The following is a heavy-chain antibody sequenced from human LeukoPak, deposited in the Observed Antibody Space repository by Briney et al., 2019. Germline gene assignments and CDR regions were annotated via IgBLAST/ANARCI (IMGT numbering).Heavy chain of an antibody. CDR1: GYTFTSYY. Sequence: ASAKVSCKASGYTFTSYYMHWVRQAPGQGLEWMGIINPSGGSTSYAQKFQGRVTMTRDMSTSTVYMELSSLRSEDTAVYYCARVRANTDYYDTAFDYWGQGTLVTVSS. CDR2: INPSGGST. V-gene: IGHV1-46*01. J-gene: IGHJ4*02. CDR3: ARVRANTDYYDTAFDY. D-gene: IGHD3-22*01.